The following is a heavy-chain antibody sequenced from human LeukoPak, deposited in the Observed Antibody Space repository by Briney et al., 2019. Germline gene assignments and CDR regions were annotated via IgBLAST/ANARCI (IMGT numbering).Heavy chain of an antibody. CDR2: ISYDGSNK. CDR1: GFTFSSYV. D-gene: IGHD6-25*01. V-gene: IGHV3-30*01. Sequence: GRSLRLSCAASGFTFSSYVMHWVRQAPGKGLEWVAVISYDGSNKYYAASVKGRFTISRDNSKNTLHLQMNSMRAEDTADYCCARAALESYYYYCMDVWGKGTTVTVSS. J-gene: IGHJ6*03. CDR3: ARAALESYYYYCMDV.